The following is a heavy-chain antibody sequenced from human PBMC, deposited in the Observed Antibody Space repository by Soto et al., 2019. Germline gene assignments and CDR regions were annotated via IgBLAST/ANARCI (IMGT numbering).Heavy chain of an antibody. CDR3: ARVVRDRWSAFPTNNWLDP. J-gene: IGHJ5*02. D-gene: IGHD3-3*01. Sequence: PXATLSLTCRVSGGSISGFYWAWVRQPPGKGLEWIGYIHDSVNSNSNPALESRVSISVDTSKNELSLKMSSVTAEDTAMYYCARVVRDRWSAFPTNNWLDPWGQGTLVTVSS. V-gene: IGHV4-59*01. CDR2: IHDSVNS. CDR1: GGSISGFY.